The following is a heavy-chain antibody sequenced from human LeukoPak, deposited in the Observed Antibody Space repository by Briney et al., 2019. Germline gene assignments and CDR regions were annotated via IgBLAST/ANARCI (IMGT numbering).Heavy chain of an antibody. CDR1: GFTFSNAW. V-gene: IGHV3-15*07. CDR2: VRSNSDGGTI. Sequence: GGSLRLSCATSGFTFSNAWMNWVRQAPGKGLEWVGRVRSNSDGGTIDYAAPVKGRFTLSRDDSKTTLYLQMNSLQTEDTAVYYCATDFYDSTWGQGTLVTVSS. CDR3: ATDFYDST. D-gene: IGHD3-22*01. J-gene: IGHJ5*02.